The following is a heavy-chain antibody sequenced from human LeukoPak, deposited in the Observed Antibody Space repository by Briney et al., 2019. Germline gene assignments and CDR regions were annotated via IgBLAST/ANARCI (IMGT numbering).Heavy chain of an antibody. D-gene: IGHD3-10*01. J-gene: IGHJ5*02. CDR2: IRYDGSNK. CDR3: AKDHGLLWFGELWT. Sequence: GGSLRLSCAASGFTFSSYGMHWVRQAPGKGLEWVAFIRYDGSNKYYADSVKGRITISRDNSKNALYLQMNSLRAEDTAVYYCAKDHGLLWFGELWTWGQGTLVTVSS. CDR1: GFTFSSYG. V-gene: IGHV3-30*02.